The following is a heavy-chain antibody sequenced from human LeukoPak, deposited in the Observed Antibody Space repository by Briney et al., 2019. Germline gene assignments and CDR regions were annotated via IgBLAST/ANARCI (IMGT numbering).Heavy chain of an antibody. CDR2: TYYRSKWYN. V-gene: IGHV6-1*01. Sequence: SQTLSLTCAISGDSVSSNGADWNCIRQSPSRGLEWLGRTYYRSKWYNDYAPSVSSRITINPDTSKNQLSLQLNSATPEDTAVYYCASSVNRYFTNWGQGTLVTVSS. J-gene: IGHJ4*02. CDR1: GDSVSSNGAD. CDR3: ASSVNRYFTN.